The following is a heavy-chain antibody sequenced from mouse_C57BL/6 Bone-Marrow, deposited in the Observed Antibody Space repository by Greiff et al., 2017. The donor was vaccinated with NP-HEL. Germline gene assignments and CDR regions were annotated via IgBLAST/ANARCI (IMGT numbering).Heavy chain of an antibody. CDR3: SSIAYSGISFVS. Sequence: EVMLVESGGGLVQPGGSLKLSCAASGIDFSRYWMSWVRRAPGKGLEWIGEINPDSSTINYAPSLKDKFIISRDHANHTLSLQLSKLSSEDTALYYCSSIAYSGISFVSLGQGTSLPVSS. V-gene: IGHV4-1*01. CDR1: GIDFSRYW. D-gene: IGHD2-10*01. CDR2: INPDSSTI. J-gene: IGHJ2*02.